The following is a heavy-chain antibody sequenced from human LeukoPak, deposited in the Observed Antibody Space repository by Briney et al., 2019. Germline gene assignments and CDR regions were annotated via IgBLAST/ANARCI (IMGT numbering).Heavy chain of an antibody. V-gene: IGHV4-4*07. J-gene: IGHJ5*02. Sequence: SETLSLTCTVSGGSITGYYWSWIRQPAGKGLEWIGHISTSGSTNYNPSLKSRVTMSVDKSKNQFSLKLNSVTAADTAVYYCAGNPNWVDHWGQGTLLTVSS. CDR3: AGNPNWVDH. CDR1: GGSITGYY. CDR2: ISTSGST.